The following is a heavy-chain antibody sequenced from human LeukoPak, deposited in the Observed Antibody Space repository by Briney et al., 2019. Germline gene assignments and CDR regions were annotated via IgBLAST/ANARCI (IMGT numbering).Heavy chain of an antibody. Sequence: ASVKVSCTASGYTFTGYYMHWVRQAPGQGLEWMGWSNPNSGGTNYAQNFQGRVTMTRDPSISTAYMELSRLRSDDTAVYYCARGKHYDRRGYRPRGFDYWGQGNLVTVSS. CDR2: SNPNSGGT. J-gene: IGHJ4*02. D-gene: IGHD3-22*01. CDR1: GYTFTGYY. CDR3: ARGKHYDRRGYRPRGFDY. V-gene: IGHV1-2*02.